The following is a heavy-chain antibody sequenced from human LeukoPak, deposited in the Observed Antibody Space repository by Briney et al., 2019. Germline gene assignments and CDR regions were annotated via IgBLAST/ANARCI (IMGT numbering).Heavy chain of an antibody. V-gene: IGHV3-74*01. Sequence: GGSLKLSCAASGFTFSSYWMHWVRQAPGKGLVWVSRINSDGSSTSYADSVKGRFTISRDNAKNTLYLQMNSLRAEDTAVYYCARDRDYYGSGSYNWFDPWGQGTLVTVSS. J-gene: IGHJ5*02. CDR3: ARDRDYYGSGSYNWFDP. CDR2: INSDGSST. D-gene: IGHD3-10*01. CDR1: GFTFSSYW.